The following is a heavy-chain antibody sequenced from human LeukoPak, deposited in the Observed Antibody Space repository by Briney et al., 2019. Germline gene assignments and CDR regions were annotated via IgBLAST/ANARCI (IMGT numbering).Heavy chain of an antibody. CDR1: SGSFSGYY. V-gene: IGHV4-34*01. CDR2: INHSGST. Sequence: SETLSLTCAVYSGSFSGYYWNWIRQPPGKGLEWIGEINHSGSTNYNPSLKSRVTISVDTSKNQFSLNLTSVTAADTAVYYCAREVVAAAGTVDYWGQGNLVTVSS. CDR3: AREVVAAAGTVDY. J-gene: IGHJ4*02. D-gene: IGHD6-13*01.